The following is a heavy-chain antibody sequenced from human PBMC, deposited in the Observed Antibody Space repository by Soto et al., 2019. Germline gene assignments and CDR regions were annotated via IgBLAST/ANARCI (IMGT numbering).Heavy chain of an antibody. CDR1: GGTLSGYY. V-gene: IGHV4-4*07. D-gene: IGHD3-3*01. J-gene: IGHJ5*02. CDR2: IYSSGST. CDR3: ARGQRFSAWFDP. Sequence: ETLSLTCTVTGGTLSGYYWTWIRQSAGGGLEWIGRIYSSGSTNYNPSLKSRVTISLDTSMSHFSLRLRSVSAADTAVYYCARGQRFSAWFDPWGQGTLVTVSS.